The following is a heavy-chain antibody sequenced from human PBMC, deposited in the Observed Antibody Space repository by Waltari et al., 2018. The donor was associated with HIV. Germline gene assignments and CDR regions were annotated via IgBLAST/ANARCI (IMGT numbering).Heavy chain of an antibody. CDR3: ARHHSSGYLGFDY. CDR2: IYYSGST. V-gene: IGHV4-39*01. Sequence: QLQLQESGPGLVKPSETLSLTCTVSGGSITSGSYYWGWIRQPPGKGLEWIGRIYYSGSTYYNPSLKSRVTISVDTSKNQFSLKLSSVTAADTAVYCCARHHSSGYLGFDYWGQGTLVTVSS. J-gene: IGHJ4*02. D-gene: IGHD3-22*01. CDR1: GGSITSGSYY.